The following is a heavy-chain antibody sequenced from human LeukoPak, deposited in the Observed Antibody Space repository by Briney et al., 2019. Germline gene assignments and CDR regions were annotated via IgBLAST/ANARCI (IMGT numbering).Heavy chain of an antibody. J-gene: IGHJ4*02. Sequence: PGGSLRLSCAASEFTFSNAWMNWVRQAPGKGLEWVGRIKSKTNGGTTDYAAPVKGRFTISRDDSKNTLYLQMNSLRAEDTAVYYCAKKGYSSGWGFYYFDYWGQGTLVTVSS. CDR3: AKKGYSSGWGFYYFDY. CDR1: EFTFSNAW. V-gene: IGHV3-15*01. CDR2: IKSKTNGGTT. D-gene: IGHD6-19*01.